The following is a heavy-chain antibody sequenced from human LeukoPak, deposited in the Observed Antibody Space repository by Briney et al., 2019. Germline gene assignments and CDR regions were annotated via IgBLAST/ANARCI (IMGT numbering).Heavy chain of an antibody. CDR1: GGSISSGSYY. Sequence: SQTLSLTCTVPGGSISSGSYYWSWIRQPAGKGLEWIVRIDTSGSTNYNPSLKSRVTISVDTSKNQFSLKLSSVTAADTAVYYCAGRTVVFDYWGQGTLVTVSS. CDR2: IDTSGST. D-gene: IGHD4-23*01. V-gene: IGHV4-61*02. J-gene: IGHJ4*02. CDR3: AGRTVVFDY.